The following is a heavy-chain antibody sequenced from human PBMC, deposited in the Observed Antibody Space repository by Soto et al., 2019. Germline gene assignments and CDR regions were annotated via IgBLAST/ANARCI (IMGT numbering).Heavy chain of an antibody. V-gene: IGHV3-30*18. CDR3: AKDGPRDNYYGMDV. Sequence: QVQLVESGGGVVQPGRSLRLSCAASGLTFSSYGMHWVRQAPGKGLEWVAVISYDGSNKYYADSVKGRFTISRDNSKNTLYLQMNSLRAEDTAVYYCAKDGPRDNYYGMDVWGQGTTVTVSS. CDR1: GLTFSSYG. J-gene: IGHJ6*02. CDR2: ISYDGSNK.